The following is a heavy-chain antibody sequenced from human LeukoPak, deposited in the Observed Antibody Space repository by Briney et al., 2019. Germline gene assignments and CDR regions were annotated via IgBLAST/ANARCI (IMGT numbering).Heavy chain of an antibody. CDR1: GYTFTSYD. CDR3: ARGGVTMVRGVIRTFWYFDL. J-gene: IGHJ2*01. D-gene: IGHD3-10*01. V-gene: IGHV1-8*01. Sequence: GASVKVSCKASGYTFTSYDFNWVRQATGQRPEWMGWMSPNSGDTGYAQKFQDRVTMTRNTSISTAYMELSSLRSDDTAVYYCARGGVTMVRGVIRTFWYFDLWGRGTLVTVSS. CDR2: MSPNSGDT.